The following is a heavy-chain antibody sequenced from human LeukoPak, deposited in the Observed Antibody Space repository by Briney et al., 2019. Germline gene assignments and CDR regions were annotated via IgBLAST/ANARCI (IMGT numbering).Heavy chain of an antibody. CDR2: IGGGGAST. D-gene: IGHD6-13*01. Sequence: GGSLRLSCAASGFTFSNYAMSWVRQAPGKGLEWVSDIGGGGASTYYADSVKGRFTISRDNSKNSLYLQLNSLRAEDTAVYYCAREGITAAADYWGQGTLVTVSS. CDR1: GFTFSNYA. CDR3: AREGITAAADY. J-gene: IGHJ4*02. V-gene: IGHV3-23*01.